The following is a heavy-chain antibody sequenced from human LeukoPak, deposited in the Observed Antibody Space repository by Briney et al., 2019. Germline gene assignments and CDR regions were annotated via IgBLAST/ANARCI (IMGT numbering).Heavy chain of an antibody. CDR2: INHSGST. CDR1: GGSFSGYY. Sequence: SETLSLTYAVYGGSFSGYYWSWIRQPPGKGLEWIGEINHSGSTNYNPSLKSRVTISVDTSKNQFSLKLSSVTAADPAVYYCAREGLRLGELSLLYFDYWGQGTLVTVSS. D-gene: IGHD3-16*02. J-gene: IGHJ4*02. V-gene: IGHV4-34*01. CDR3: AREGLRLGELSLLYFDY.